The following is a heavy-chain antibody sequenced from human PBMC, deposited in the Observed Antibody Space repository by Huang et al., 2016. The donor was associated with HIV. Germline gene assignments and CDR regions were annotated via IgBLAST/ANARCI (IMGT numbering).Heavy chain of an antibody. CDR1: GGSISSYY. J-gene: IGHJ4*02. Sequence: QVQLQESGPGLVKPSETLSLTCIVSGGSISSYYWSWIRQPAGKGLEWIGRIYTSGSTNYNPSRKSRVTMSVDTSKNQFSLKLSSVTAADTAVYYCARQGHSSSWGALGYWGQGTLVTVSS. D-gene: IGHD6-13*01. CDR3: ARQGHSSSWGALGY. CDR2: IYTSGST. V-gene: IGHV4-4*07.